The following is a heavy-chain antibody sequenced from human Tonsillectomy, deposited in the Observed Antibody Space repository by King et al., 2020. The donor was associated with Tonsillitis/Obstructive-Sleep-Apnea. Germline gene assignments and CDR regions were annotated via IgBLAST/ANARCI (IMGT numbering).Heavy chain of an antibody. CDR1: GFTFDEYA. J-gene: IGHJ6*03. Sequence: VQLVESGGGLVQPGRSLRLSCAASGFTFDEYAMHWVRQAPGKGLEWVSGINWNSGTIDYAYSVKGRFTISRDNAKNSLYLQMNSLRAEDTALYYCAKDAYDYSYYMDVWGKGTTVTVSS. V-gene: IGHV3-9*01. CDR2: INWNSGTI. CDR3: AKDAYDYSYYMDV.